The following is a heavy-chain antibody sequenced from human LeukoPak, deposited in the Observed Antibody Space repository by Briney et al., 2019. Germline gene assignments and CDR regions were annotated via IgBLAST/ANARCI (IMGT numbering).Heavy chain of an antibody. CDR1: GFTFSDYY. CDR3: ARQGNNWFDR. V-gene: IGHV3-11*06. CDR2: ISSSSNYT. Sequence: PGGSLRLSCAASGFTFSDYYMSWIRQAPEKGLEWVSYISSSSNYTNYADSVKGRFTISRDNAKNSLYLQMNSLTAEDTAVYYCARQGNNWFDRWGQGTLVTVSS. J-gene: IGHJ5*02.